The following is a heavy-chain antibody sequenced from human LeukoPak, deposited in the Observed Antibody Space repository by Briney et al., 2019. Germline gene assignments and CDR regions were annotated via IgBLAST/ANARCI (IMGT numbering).Heavy chain of an antibody. CDR3: AKASSSYYDSSGYYYDLDY. J-gene: IGHJ4*02. Sequence: PGGSLRLSCAASGFTFSSCAMSWVRQAPGKGLEWVSAISGSGGSTYYADSVRGRFTISRDNSKTTLYLQMKSLRAEDTAVYYCAKASSSYYDSSGYYYDLDYWGQATLVTVS. D-gene: IGHD3-22*01. V-gene: IGHV3-23*01. CDR2: ISGSGGST. CDR1: GFTFSSCA.